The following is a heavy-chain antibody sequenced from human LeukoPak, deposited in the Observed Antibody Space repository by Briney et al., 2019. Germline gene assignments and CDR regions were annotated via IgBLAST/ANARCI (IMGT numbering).Heavy chain of an antibody. V-gene: IGHV1-46*01. CDR3: ARDGRGVRYAFDI. J-gene: IGHJ3*02. D-gene: IGHD1-26*01. CDR1: GYTFTSYY. Sequence: ASVKVSCKASGYTFTSYYMHWVRQAPGQGLEWMGIINPSGGSTSYAQKLQGRVTMTTDTSTSTAYMELRSLRSDDTAVYYCARDGRGVRYAFDIWGQGTMVTVSS. CDR2: INPSGGST.